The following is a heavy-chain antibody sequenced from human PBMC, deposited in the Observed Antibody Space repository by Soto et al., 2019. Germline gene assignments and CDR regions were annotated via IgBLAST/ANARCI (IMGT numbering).Heavy chain of an antibody. CDR2: INPSGGST. Sequence: GASVKVSCKASGYTFTSYYMHWVRQAPGQGLEWMGIINPSGGSTSYAQKFQGRVTMTRDTSTSTVYMELSSLRSEDTAVYYCARDPAIVGAFYAVDYWGQGTLVTVSS. CDR1: GYTFTSYY. J-gene: IGHJ4*02. CDR3: ARDPAIVGAFYAVDY. D-gene: IGHD1-26*01. V-gene: IGHV1-46*01.